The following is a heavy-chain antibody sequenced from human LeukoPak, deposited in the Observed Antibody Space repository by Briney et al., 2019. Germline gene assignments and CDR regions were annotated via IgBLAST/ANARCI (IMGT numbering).Heavy chain of an antibody. Sequence: ASVKVSCKTSGYTFTGYYIHWVRQAPGQGLEWMGIINPSGGTTRNAQKFQGRVTMTRDTSTSTVYMELNSLRSEDTAVYYCARGWDLPPWGYYGMDVWGQGTTVTVSS. CDR2: INPSGGTT. CDR1: GYTFTGYY. CDR3: ARGWDLPPWGYYGMDV. J-gene: IGHJ6*02. V-gene: IGHV1-46*01. D-gene: IGHD1-26*01.